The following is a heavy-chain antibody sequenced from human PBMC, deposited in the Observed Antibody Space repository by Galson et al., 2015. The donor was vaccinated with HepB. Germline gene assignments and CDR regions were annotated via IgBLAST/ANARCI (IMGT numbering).Heavy chain of an antibody. Sequence: SLRLSCAASGFTFSDYYMSWIRQAPGKGLEWVSYISSSSSYTNYADSVKGRFTISRDNAKNSLYLQMNSLRAEDTAVYYCARDLEAGIAVASSAYYFDYWGQGTLVTVSS. CDR2: ISSSSSYT. V-gene: IGHV3-11*06. D-gene: IGHD6-19*01. CDR3: ARDLEAGIAVASSAYYFDY. CDR1: GFTFSDYY. J-gene: IGHJ4*02.